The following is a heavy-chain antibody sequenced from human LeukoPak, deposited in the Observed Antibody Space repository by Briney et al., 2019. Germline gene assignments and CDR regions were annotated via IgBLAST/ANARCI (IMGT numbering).Heavy chain of an antibody. J-gene: IGHJ4*02. D-gene: IGHD3-3*01. CDR1: AFTFSSYW. CDR2: INTDGSST. Sequence: GGSLRLSCAAAAFTFSSYWMHSVRHAPGKGLVLVSRINTDGSSTSYADSVKGRFTISRDNAKNTLYLQMNSLRAEDTAVYYCARALPLYDFWSGYHGSSLGYWGQGTLVTVSS. V-gene: IGHV3-74*01. CDR3: ARALPLYDFWSGYHGSSLGY.